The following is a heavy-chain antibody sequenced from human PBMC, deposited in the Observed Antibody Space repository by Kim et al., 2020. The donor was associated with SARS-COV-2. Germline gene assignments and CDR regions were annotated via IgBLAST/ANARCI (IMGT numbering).Heavy chain of an antibody. CDR3: ARVTGSDHYGMDV. V-gene: IGHV4-31*03. CDR1: GGSISSGGYY. CDR2: IYYSGST. D-gene: IGHD2-8*02. Sequence: SETLSLTCTVSGGSISSGGYYWSWIRQHPGKGLEWIGYIYYSGSTYYNPSLKSRVSISVDTSKNQFSLTLSSVTAADTAVYYCARVTGSDHYGMDVWGEGTTDAVAS. J-gene: IGHJ6*02.